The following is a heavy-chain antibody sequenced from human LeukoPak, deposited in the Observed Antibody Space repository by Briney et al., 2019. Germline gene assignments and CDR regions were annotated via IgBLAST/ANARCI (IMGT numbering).Heavy chain of an antibody. V-gene: IGHV3-53*01. D-gene: IGHD2-2*03. CDR2: IYSGGST. CDR1: GFTVSSNY. CDR3: ARDGFTYYYYGMDV. Sequence: GSLRLSCAASGFTVSSNYMSWVRQAPGKGLEWVSVIYSGGSTYYADSVKGRFTISRDNSKNTLYLQMNSLRAEDTAVYYCARDGFTYYYYGMDVWGQGTTVTVSS. J-gene: IGHJ6*02.